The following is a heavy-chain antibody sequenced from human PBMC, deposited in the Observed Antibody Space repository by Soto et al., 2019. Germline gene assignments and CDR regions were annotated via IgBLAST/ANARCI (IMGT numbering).Heavy chain of an antibody. CDR1: GFSFSSFA. V-gene: IGHV3-23*01. J-gene: IGHJ4*02. CDR2: IRGSGLKT. Sequence: EVHLLEAGGGLVQPGGSLRLSCGASGFSFSSFAVSWFRQAPGKGLEWVSFIRGSGLKTNYADSVTGRFTISRDNSKEKGYLQRNSLRAEDTAVYYCAKGADFGDFVGGGYFDYWGQGTLVTVSS. CDR3: AKGADFGDFVGGGYFDY. D-gene: IGHD4-17*01.